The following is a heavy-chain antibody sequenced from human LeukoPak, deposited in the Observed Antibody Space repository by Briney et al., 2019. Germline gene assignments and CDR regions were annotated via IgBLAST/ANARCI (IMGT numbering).Heavy chain of an antibody. CDR2: ISGSGGST. J-gene: IGHJ6*02. Sequence: PGGSLRLSCAASGFTFSSYAMSWVRQAPGKGLEWVSAISGSGGSTYYADSVKGRFTISRDNSKNTLYLQMNSLRAEDTAVYYCAKGDYEGPRYYYYYGMDVWGQGTTVTVSS. CDR3: AKGDYEGPRYYYYYGMDV. CDR1: GFTFSSYA. D-gene: IGHD4-17*01. V-gene: IGHV3-23*01.